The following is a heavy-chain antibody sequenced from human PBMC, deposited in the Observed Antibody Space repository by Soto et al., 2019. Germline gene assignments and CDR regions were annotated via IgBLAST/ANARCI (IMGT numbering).Heavy chain of an antibody. Sequence: GASVKVSCKASGYTFTSYGISWVRQAPGQGLEWMGWISAYNGDTNYAQNHQGRVTMTTDTSTSTAYMELRSLRSDDTAVYYCARDQSLSRQAAPDYWGQGTLVTVSS. CDR1: GYTFTSYG. J-gene: IGHJ4*02. V-gene: IGHV1-18*01. CDR3: ARDQSLSRQAAPDY. CDR2: ISAYNGDT.